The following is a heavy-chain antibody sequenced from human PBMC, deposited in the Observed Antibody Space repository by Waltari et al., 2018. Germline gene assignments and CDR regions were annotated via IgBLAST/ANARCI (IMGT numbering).Heavy chain of an antibody. CDR1: GFTFSSYA. J-gene: IGHJ4*02. CDR3: AKSPSGYPDF. D-gene: IGHD3-3*01. CDR2: IYSGGSST. Sequence: EVQLLESGGGLVQPGGSLRLSCAASGFTFSSYAMSWVRQAPGKGLEWVSVIYSGGSSTYYADSVKGRFTISRDNSKNTLYLQMNSLRAEDTAVYYCAKSPSGYPDFWGQGTLVTVSS. V-gene: IGHV3-23*03.